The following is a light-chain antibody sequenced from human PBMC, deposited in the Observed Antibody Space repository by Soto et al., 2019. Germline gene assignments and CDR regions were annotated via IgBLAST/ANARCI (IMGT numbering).Light chain of an antibody. CDR1: STDVGSSNY. V-gene: IGLV2-14*01. CDR2: DVN. Sequence: QSVLTQPASVSGSPGQSIAISCTGTSTDVGSSNYVSWYQQHPGKAPKLMIFDVNNRPSGVSDRFSGSKSGNTASLTISGLQAEDEADYYCSSHTSSGTYVFGTGTKDTVL. CDR3: SSHTSSGTYV. J-gene: IGLJ1*01.